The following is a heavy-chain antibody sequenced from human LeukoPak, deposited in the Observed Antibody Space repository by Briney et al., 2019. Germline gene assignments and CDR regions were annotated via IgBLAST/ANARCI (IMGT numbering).Heavy chain of an antibody. V-gene: IGHV4-59*01. CDR1: GGSINNYY. CDR3: ARGMMPDWFDF. Sequence: PSETLSLTCSVSGGSINNYYWTWIRQPPGKGLEWVGYIFEIGNTNYNPSLKSRVTVSLETPKYQFSLRLNSVTAADTAVYYCARGMMPDWFDFWGQGTLVTVSS. CDR2: IFEIGNT. J-gene: IGHJ5*01. D-gene: IGHD2-2*01.